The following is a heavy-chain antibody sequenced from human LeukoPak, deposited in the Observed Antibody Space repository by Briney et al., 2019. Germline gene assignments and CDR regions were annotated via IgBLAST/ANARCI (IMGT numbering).Heavy chain of an antibody. V-gene: IGHV3-53*01. Sequence: PGGSLRLSCAASEFTVSSNFISWIRQAPGKGLEWVSVIYSGGNTFYADSVKGRFTISRDNSKNTLYLQMNSLRAEDTAVYYCVAAAAPDLYYYYGMDVWGQGTTVAVSS. CDR2: IYSGGNT. D-gene: IGHD6-13*01. CDR3: VAAAAPDLYYYYGMDV. J-gene: IGHJ6*02. CDR1: EFTVSSNF.